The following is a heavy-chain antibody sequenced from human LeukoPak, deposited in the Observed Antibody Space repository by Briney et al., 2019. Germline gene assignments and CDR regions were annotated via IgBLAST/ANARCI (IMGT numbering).Heavy chain of an antibody. J-gene: IGHJ4*02. CDR3: AKEGSTMIVVDAFDY. CDR1: GFTFSSYG. CDR2: ISYDGSNK. V-gene: IGHV3-30*18. D-gene: IGHD3-22*01. Sequence: PGGSLRLSCAASGFTFSSYGMHWVRQAPGKGLEWVAVISYDGSNKYYADSVKSRFTISRDNSKNTLYLQMNSLRAEDTAVYYCAKEGSTMIVVDAFDYWGQGTLVTVSS.